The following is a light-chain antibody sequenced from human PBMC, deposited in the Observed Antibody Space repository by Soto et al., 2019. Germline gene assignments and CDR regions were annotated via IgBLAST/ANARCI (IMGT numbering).Light chain of an antibody. Sequence: DSMKIQPRACLAGSLAERATITFXSSQPLLRMSNDRNYLVWYQQKPGKTPKXXXDWXSTRASGVPDRLSGRGSGTDFTLTIRGLRAEDVEPYYWLQHKRDPRTFGQGTKVDIK. CDR1: QPLLRMSNDRNY. CDR2: WXS. V-gene: IGKV4-1*01. CDR3: LQHKRDPRT. J-gene: IGKJ1*01.